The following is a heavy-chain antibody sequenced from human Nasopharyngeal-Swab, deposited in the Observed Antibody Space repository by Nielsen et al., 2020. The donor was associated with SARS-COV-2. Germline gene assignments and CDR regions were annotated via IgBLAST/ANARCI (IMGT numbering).Heavy chain of an antibody. D-gene: IGHD6-13*01. V-gene: IGHV1-46*01. CDR3: AIDPASIAAMAY. Sequence: ASVKVSCKASGYTFTSYYMHWVRQAPGQGLEWMGIINPSGGSTSYAQKFQGRVTMTRDTSTSTVYMELSSLRSENTAVSFCAIDPASIAAMAYWGQGTLVTVSS. CDR1: GYTFTSYY. J-gene: IGHJ4*02. CDR2: INPSGGST.